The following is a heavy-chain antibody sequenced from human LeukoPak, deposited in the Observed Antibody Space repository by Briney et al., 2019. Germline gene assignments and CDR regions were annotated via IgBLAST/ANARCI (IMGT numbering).Heavy chain of an antibody. Sequence: GASVKVSCKASGYTFTGYYMHWVRQAPGQGLEWMGWINPNSGATNYAQKFQGRITITRDTSLSTAYMELSRLRSDDTAVYYCARDLWTSYDIFTGYDVYMDVWGKGTTVTISS. CDR1: GYTFTGYY. D-gene: IGHD3-9*01. J-gene: IGHJ6*03. V-gene: IGHV1-2*02. CDR3: ARDLWTSYDIFTGYDVYMDV. CDR2: INPNSGAT.